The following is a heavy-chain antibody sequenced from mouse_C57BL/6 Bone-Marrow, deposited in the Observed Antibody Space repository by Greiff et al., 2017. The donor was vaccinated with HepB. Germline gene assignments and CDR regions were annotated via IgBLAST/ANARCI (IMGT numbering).Heavy chain of an antibody. D-gene: IGHD1-1*01. CDR1: GFTFSDYG. V-gene: IGHV5-17*01. CDR3: AQYYYGSSAGFAY. J-gene: IGHJ3*01. Sequence: EVQGVESGGGLVKPGGSLKLSCAASGFTFSDYGMHWVRQAPEKGLEWVAYISSGSSTIYYADTVKGRFTISRDNAKNTLFLQMTSLRSEDTAMYYCAQYYYGSSAGFAYWGQGTLVTVSA. CDR2: ISSGSSTI.